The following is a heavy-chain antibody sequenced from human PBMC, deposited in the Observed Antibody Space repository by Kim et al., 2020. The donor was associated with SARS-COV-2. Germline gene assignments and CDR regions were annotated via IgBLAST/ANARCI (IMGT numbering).Heavy chain of an antibody. CDR1: GFTFSSYG. D-gene: IGHD1-26*01. Sequence: GGSLRLSCAASGFTFSSYGMHWVRQAPGKGLEWVAVISYDGSNKYYADSVKGRFTISRDNSKNTLYLQMNSLRAEDTAVYYCAKVHRGELGAFDIWGQGTMVTVSS. V-gene: IGHV3-30*18. J-gene: IGHJ3*02. CDR2: ISYDGSNK. CDR3: AKVHRGELGAFDI.